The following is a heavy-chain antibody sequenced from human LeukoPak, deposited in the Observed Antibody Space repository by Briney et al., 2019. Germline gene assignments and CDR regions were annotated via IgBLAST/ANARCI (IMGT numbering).Heavy chain of an antibody. Sequence: SETLSLTCTVSGGSISSGSYYWSWIRQPAGKGLEWIGRIYTSGSTNYNPSLKSRVTISVDTSKNQFSLKLSSVTAADTAVYYCARDEYCSGGSRYVGFDYWGQGTLVTVSS. V-gene: IGHV4-61*02. J-gene: IGHJ4*02. CDR1: GGSISSGSYY. CDR3: ARDEYCSGGSRYVGFDY. CDR2: IYTSGST. D-gene: IGHD2-15*01.